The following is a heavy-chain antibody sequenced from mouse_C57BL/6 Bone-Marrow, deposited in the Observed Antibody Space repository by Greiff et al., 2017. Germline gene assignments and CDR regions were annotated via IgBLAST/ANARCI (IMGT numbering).Heavy chain of an antibody. CDR3: ARLGGLRQYYFDY. D-gene: IGHD3-2*02. Sequence: VQGVESGAELARPGASVKMSCKASGYTFTSYTMHWVKQRPGQGLEWIGYINPSSGYTKYNQKFKDKATLTADKSSSTAYMQLSSLTSEDSAVYYCARLGGLRQYYFDYWGQGTTLTVSS. V-gene: IGHV1-4*01. CDR2: INPSSGYT. J-gene: IGHJ2*01. CDR1: GYTFTSYT.